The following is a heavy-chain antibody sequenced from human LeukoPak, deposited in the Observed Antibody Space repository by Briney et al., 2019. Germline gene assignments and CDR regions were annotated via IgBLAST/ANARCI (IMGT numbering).Heavy chain of an antibody. D-gene: IGHD3-22*01. V-gene: IGHV3-30-3*01. CDR2: ISYDGSNK. CDR3: AGSYYYDSSGYA. J-gene: IGHJ5*02. Sequence: GGSLRLSCAASGFTFSSYAMHWVRQAPGKGLEWVAVISYDGSNKYYADSVKGRFTISRDNSKNTLYLQMNSLRAEDTAVYYCAGSYYYDSSGYAWGQGTLVTVSS. CDR1: GFTFSSYA.